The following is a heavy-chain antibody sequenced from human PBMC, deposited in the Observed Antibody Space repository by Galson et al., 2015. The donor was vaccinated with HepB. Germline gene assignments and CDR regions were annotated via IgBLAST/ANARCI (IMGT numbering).Heavy chain of an antibody. CDR1: GYSFTRYW. D-gene: IGHD5-18*01. CDR2: IYPGDSDT. V-gene: IGHV5-51*01. CDR3: ARADWAMVDPYYLDV. J-gene: IGHJ6*03. Sequence: QSGAEVKKPGESLKISCKGSGYSFTRYWIGWVRQMPGKGLEWMGIIYPGDSDTRYSPSFRGQVTISADNSISTAYLQWSSLKASDTAIYYCARADWAMVDPYYLDVWGKGTAVTVSS.